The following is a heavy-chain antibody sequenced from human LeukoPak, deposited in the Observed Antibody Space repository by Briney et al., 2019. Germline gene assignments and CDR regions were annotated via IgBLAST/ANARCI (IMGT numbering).Heavy chain of an antibody. CDR3: AANCPFDY. D-gene: IGHD4/OR15-4a*01. J-gene: IGHJ4*02. Sequence: LRLSCAASGFTFSSYSMNWVRQAPGKGLEWVSYISSSSSTIYYADSVKGRFTISRDNAKNSLYLQMNSLRAEDTAVYYCAANCPFDYWGQGTLVTVSS. CDR2: ISSSSSTI. CDR1: GFTFSSYS. V-gene: IGHV3-48*01.